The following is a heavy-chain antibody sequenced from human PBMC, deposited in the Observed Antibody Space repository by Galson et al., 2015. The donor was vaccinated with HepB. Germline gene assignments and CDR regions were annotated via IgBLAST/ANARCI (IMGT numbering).Heavy chain of an antibody. CDR1: GFTFSSYW. CDR2: IKQDGSEK. J-gene: IGHJ4*02. CDR3: ARDSVKAYGGNDY. D-gene: IGHD3-16*01. Sequence: SLRLSCAASGFTFSSYWMSWVRQAPGKGLEWVANIKQDGSEKYYVDSVKGRFTISRDNAKNSLYLQMNSLRAEDTAVYYCARDSVKAYGGNDYWGQGTLVTVSS. V-gene: IGHV3-7*01.